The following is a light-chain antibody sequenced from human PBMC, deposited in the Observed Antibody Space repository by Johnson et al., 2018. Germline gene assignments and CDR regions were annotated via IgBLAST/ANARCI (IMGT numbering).Light chain of an antibody. CDR3: GTFDSSLSAGNV. CDR1: SSNIGNNY. J-gene: IGLJ1*01. CDR2: ENN. Sequence: QSVLTQPPSVSAALGQKVTISCSGSSSNIGNNYVSWYQQLPGTAPKLLIYENNKRPSGIPDRFSGSKSGTSATLGITGLQTGDEADYYCGTFDSSLSAGNVFGTGTKVTVL. V-gene: IGLV1-51*02.